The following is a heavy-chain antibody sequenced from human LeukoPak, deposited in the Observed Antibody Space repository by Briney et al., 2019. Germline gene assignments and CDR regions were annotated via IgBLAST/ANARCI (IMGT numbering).Heavy chain of an antibody. CDR2: ISYDGSNK. D-gene: IGHD5/OR15-5a*01. V-gene: IGHV3-30-3*01. J-gene: IGHJ3*02. Sequence: PGRSLRLSCAASGFTFSSYAMHWVRQAPGKGLEWVAVISYDGSNKYYADSVKSRFTMSRDNSENTLYLQMNSLRAEDTAVYYCAREILSGAFDIWGQGTMVTVSS. CDR1: GFTFSSYA. CDR3: AREILSGAFDI.